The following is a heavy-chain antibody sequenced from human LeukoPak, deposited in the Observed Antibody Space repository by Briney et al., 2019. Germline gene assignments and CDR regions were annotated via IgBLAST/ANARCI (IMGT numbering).Heavy chain of an antibody. CDR3: ARGLASGYPPIPFDY. CDR2: IYYSGTT. V-gene: IGHV4-39*07. Sequence: SETLSLTCTVSGGSLSSSDSYWGWIRQPPGRGLEWIGNIYYSGTTYYNPSLKSRVTISVDTSKIQFSLNLSSVTAAGTAIYYCARGLASGYPPIPFDYWGQGTQVTVSS. CDR1: GGSLSSSDSY. J-gene: IGHJ4*02. D-gene: IGHD3-3*01.